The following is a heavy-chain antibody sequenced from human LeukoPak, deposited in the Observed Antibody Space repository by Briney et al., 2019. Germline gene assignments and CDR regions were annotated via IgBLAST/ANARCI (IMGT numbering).Heavy chain of an antibody. CDR1: GLTFSDSY. V-gene: IGHV3-11*04. Sequence: PGGSLRLSCAASGLTFSDSYMNWIRQAPGKGLEWVSYISSSGSAIYYADSVKGRFTISRDNAKNSLYLQMNSLRAEDTAVYYCARDTEYSSSSLGYYFDYWGQGTLVTVSS. D-gene: IGHD6-6*01. CDR2: ISSSGSAI. J-gene: IGHJ4*02. CDR3: ARDTEYSSSSLGYYFDY.